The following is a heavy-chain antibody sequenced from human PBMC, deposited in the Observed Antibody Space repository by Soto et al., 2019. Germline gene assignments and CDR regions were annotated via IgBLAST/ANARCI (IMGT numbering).Heavy chain of an antibody. Sequence: GESLKISCKGSGYSFSNYWIAWVRQMPGKGLEYMGIIYPSDSQTRYSPSFQGQVTISADKSISTAYLQWTSLKASDTAIYYCSGHGLVGAYASNDFDPWGQGTLVTVSS. CDR1: GYSFSNYW. CDR3: SGHGLVGAYASNDFDP. V-gene: IGHV5-51*01. J-gene: IGHJ5*02. CDR2: IYPSDSQT. D-gene: IGHD4-17*01.